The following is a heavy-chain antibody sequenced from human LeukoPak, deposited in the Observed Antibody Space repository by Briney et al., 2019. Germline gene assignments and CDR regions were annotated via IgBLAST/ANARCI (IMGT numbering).Heavy chain of an antibody. Sequence: SETLSLTCTVSGGSISSYYWSWLRQPPGKGLEWIAYISDIGSINYNPSLMSRVTISVDTSKNQFSLKLSSVTAADTAVYYCARSSRDGYNDYWGQGTLVTVSS. CDR2: ISDIGSI. CDR1: GGSISSYY. V-gene: IGHV4-59*12. D-gene: IGHD5-24*01. J-gene: IGHJ4*02. CDR3: ARSSRDGYNDY.